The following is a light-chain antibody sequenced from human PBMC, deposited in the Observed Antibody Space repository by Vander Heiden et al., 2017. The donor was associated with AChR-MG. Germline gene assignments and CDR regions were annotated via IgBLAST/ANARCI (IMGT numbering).Light chain of an antibody. J-gene: IGKJ2*01. CDR3: QQSDSTSYT. Sequence: DIQMTQSPSSLSASVGDRVTITCRASQSINSYLNWYQQKPGKAPNLLIYAASSLQSGVPSRFSGSGSETDFTLTISTLQPEDFATYYCQQSDSTSYTFGQWTKLEIK. CDR2: AAS. CDR1: QSINSY. V-gene: IGKV1-39*01.